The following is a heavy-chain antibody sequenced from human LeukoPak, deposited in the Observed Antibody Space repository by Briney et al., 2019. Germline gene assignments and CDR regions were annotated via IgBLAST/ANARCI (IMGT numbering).Heavy chain of an antibody. D-gene: IGHD1-26*01. CDR2: VYPGDSDS. J-gene: IGHJ4*02. CDR3: ARGGANTVRYFFDY. V-gene: IGHV5-51*01. Sequence: GKSLKIPCRASGYNFPNYWIGWVRQMPGKGLEWMGIVYPGDSDSRYSPSFQGQVAISADRSISTAFLQWSSLRASDTAIYYCARGGANTVRYFFDYWGQGTLVTVSS. CDR1: GYNFPNYW.